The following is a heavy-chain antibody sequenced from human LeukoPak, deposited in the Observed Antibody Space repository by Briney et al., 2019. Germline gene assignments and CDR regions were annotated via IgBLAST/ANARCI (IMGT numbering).Heavy chain of an antibody. CDR1: GYTFTSYD. V-gene: IGHV1-8*01. CDR2: MNPNSGNT. J-gene: IGHJ3*02. D-gene: IGHD6-13*01. CDR3: ASIWEAAARNHDAFDI. Sequence: GASVKVSCKASGYTFTSYDINWVRQATGQGLEWMGWMNPNSGNTGYAQKFQGRVTMTRNTSISTAYMELSSLRSEDTAVYYCASIWEAAARNHDAFDIWGQGTMVTVSS.